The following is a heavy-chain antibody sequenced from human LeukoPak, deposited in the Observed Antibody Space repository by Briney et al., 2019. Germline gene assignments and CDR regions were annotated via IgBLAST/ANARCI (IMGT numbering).Heavy chain of an antibody. CDR1: GGSISSGSYY. V-gene: IGHV4-61*02. CDR2: IYTSGST. Sequence: SETLSLTCTVSGGSISSGSYYWSWIRQPAGKGLEWIGRIYTSGSTNYNPSLKSRVTISVDTSKNQFSLKLSSVTAADTAVYYCAGVSAPGGTRLFDYWGQGTPVTVSS. CDR3: AGVSAPGGTRLFDY. D-gene: IGHD2-15*01. J-gene: IGHJ4*02.